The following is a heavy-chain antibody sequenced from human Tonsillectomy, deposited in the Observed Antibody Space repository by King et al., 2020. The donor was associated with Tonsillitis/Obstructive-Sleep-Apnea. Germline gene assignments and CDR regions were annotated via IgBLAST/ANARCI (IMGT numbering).Heavy chain of an antibody. CDR3: ARDLGADI. CDR2: IKEDGSEK. J-gene: IGHJ3*02. V-gene: IGHV3-7*03. CDR1: GFTFSCYW. Sequence: QLVQSGGGLVQPGGSLRLSCAASGFTFSCYWMNWVRQAPGKGLEWVANIKEDGSEKYYVDSVKGRFTISRDNAKNSLYLQMNSLRAEDTAVYYCARDLGADIWGQGTMVTVSS. D-gene: IGHD1-26*01.